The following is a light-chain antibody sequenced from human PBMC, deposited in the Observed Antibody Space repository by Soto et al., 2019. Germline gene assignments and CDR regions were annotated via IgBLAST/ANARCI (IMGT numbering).Light chain of an antibody. CDR2: AAS. V-gene: IGKV1-39*01. Sequence: DIPITQSPSSLSASVGDRVTITCRSSQSISFYLNWYQQKPGKAHKVLIYAASNLQSGVPSRFSGSGSGTDFTLTIISFQPEDFATYYCQQSYRIPITFGQGTRLE. J-gene: IGKJ5*01. CDR1: QSISFY. CDR3: QQSYRIPIT.